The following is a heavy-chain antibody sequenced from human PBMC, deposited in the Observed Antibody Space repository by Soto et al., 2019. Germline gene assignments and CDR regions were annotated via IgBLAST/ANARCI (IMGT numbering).Heavy chain of an antibody. CDR2: IIPIFGTA. CDR3: ARLVAAAGTNLYYFDY. J-gene: IGHJ4*02. V-gene: IGHV1-69*13. Sequence: SVKVSCKASGGTFSSYAISWVRQAPGQGLEWMGGIIPIFGTANYAQKFQGRVTITADESTSTAYMELSSLRSEDTAVYYCARLVAAAGTNLYYFDYWGQGTLVTVSS. D-gene: IGHD6-13*01. CDR1: GGTFSSYA.